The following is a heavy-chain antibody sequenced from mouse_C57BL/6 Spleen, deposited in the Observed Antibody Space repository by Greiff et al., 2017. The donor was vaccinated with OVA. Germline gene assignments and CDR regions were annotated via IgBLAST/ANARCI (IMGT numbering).Heavy chain of an antibody. CDR3: ARGGYDYHFDY. J-gene: IGHJ2*01. CDR1: GYTFTSYW. V-gene: IGHV1-61*01. CDR2: LYPSDSET. D-gene: IGHD2-4*01. Sequence: QVQLQQPGAELVRPGSSVKLSCKASGYTFTSYWMDWVKQRPGQGLEWIGNLYPSDSETHYNQKFKDKATLTVDKSSSTAYMQLSSLTSEDSAVYYCARGGYDYHFDYWGQGTTLTVSS.